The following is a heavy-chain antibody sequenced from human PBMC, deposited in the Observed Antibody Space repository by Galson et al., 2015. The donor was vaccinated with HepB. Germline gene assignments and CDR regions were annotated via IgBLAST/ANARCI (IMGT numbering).Heavy chain of an antibody. Sequence: SVKVSCKASGGTFSSYAISWVRQAPGQGLEWMGGIIPIFGTANYAQKFQGRVTITADKSTSTAYMELSSLRSEDTAVYYCAVPSTYHQYSSSWYSYAEYFQHWGQGTLVTVSS. V-gene: IGHV1-69*06. J-gene: IGHJ1*01. CDR2: IIPIFGTA. CDR1: GGTFSSYA. CDR3: AVPSTYHQYSSSWYSYAEYFQH. D-gene: IGHD6-13*01.